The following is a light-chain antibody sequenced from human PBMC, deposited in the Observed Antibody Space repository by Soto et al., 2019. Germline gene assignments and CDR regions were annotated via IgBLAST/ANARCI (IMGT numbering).Light chain of an antibody. CDR1: QSVGSY. CDR3: QQRSNWPALT. CDR2: DAS. V-gene: IGKV3-11*01. Sequence: EIVLTQSPATLSLSPGERAVLSCRASQSVGSYLAWYQQKSGQAPSLLIYDASNRATGIPARFSGSGSGTDFTLTISSLEPEDFAVYYCQQRSNWPALTFGGGTKVEIK. J-gene: IGKJ4*01.